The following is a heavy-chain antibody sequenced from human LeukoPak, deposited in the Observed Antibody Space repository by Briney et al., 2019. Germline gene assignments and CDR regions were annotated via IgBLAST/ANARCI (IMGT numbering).Heavy chain of an antibody. Sequence: PGGSLRLSCAVSGFTFRNYAMSWVRQAPGKGLEWVSAISDGGDGTYYAAPVKGRFTISRDDSKNTLYLQINSLKTEDTAVYYCTTDRSYYYDSSGYHSRSAETKRFDYWGQGTLVTVSS. CDR1: GFTFRNYA. V-gene: IGHV3-23*01. CDR2: ISDGGDGT. CDR3: TTDRSYYYDSSGYHSRSAETKRFDY. J-gene: IGHJ4*02. D-gene: IGHD3-22*01.